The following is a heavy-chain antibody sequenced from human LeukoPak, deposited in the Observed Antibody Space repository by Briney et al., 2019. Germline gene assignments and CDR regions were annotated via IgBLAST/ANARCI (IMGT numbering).Heavy chain of an antibody. CDR2: IKQDGSEK. V-gene: IGHV3-7*01. CDR1: GFTFSSYW. Sequence: GGSLRLSCAASGFTFSSYWMSWVRQAPGKGLEWVANIKQDGSEKYYVDSVKGRFTISRDNAKNSLYLQMNSLRAEDTAVCYCARDHVGGPADYWGQGTLVTVSS. D-gene: IGHD2-15*01. CDR3: ARDHVGGPADY. J-gene: IGHJ4*02.